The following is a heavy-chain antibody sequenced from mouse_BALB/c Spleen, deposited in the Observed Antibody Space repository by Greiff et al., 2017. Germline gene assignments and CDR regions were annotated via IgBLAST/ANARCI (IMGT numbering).Heavy chain of an antibody. CDR3: GRGRTAGSGPWFAY. Sequence: EVQGVESGGGLVKPGGSLKLSCAASGFTFSDYYMYWVRQTPEKRLEWVATISDGGSYTYYPDSVKGRFTFSRDNAKNNLYLQMSSLKSEDTAMYYGGRGRTAGSGPWFAYWGQGTLVTVSA. J-gene: IGHJ3*01. CDR1: GFTFSDYY. D-gene: IGHD1-1*01. CDR2: ISDGGSYT. V-gene: IGHV5-4*02.